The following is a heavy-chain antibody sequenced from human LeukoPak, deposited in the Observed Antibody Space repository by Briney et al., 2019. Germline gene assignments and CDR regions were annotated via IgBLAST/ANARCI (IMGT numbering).Heavy chain of an antibody. CDR1: GGSISSSSYY. V-gene: IGHV4-39*01. D-gene: IGHD3-10*01. CDR3: ARLEVTMVRGVIITPAYFDY. CDR2: IYYSGST. Sequence: SETLSLTCTVSGGSISSSSYYWGWIRQPPGKGLEWIGSIYYSGSTYYNPSLKSRVTISVDTSKNQFSLKLSSVTAADTAVYYCARLEVTMVRGVIITPAYFDYWGQGTLVTVAS. J-gene: IGHJ4*02.